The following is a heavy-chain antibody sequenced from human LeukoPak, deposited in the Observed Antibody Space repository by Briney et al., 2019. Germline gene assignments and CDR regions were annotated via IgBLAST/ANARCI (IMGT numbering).Heavy chain of an antibody. Sequence: ASVTVSCKASGYTFTDYYMHWVRQAPGHGREWMGWINPKTRGTNYPQKFRGRVTMTRDTSITTVYMELSSLRPDDTAVYYCARDSLSDDSSGYYDFWGQGTLVTVST. CDR2: INPKTRGT. CDR1: GYTFTDYY. V-gene: IGHV1-2*02. CDR3: ARDSLSDDSSGYYDF. D-gene: IGHD3-22*01. J-gene: IGHJ4*02.